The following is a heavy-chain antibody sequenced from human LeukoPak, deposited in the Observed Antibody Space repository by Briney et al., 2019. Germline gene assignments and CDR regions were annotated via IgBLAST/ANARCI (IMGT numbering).Heavy chain of an antibody. CDR1: GGSFSGYY. J-gene: IGHJ4*02. V-gene: IGHV4-34*01. Sequence: SETLSPTCAVYGGSFSGYYWSWIRQPPGKGLEWIGEINHSGSTNYNPSLKSRVTISVDTSKNQFSLKLSSVTAADTAVYYCARRYSYGHVDYWGQGTLVTVSS. D-gene: IGHD5-18*01. CDR3: ARRYSYGHVDY. CDR2: INHSGST.